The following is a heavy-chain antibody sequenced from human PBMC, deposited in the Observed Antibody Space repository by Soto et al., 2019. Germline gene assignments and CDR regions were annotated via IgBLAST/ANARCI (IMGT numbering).Heavy chain of an antibody. CDR3: ARGGYSYGYGPVTFDY. Sequence: SETLSLTCTVSGGSISSGGYYWSWIRQHPGKGLEWIGYIYYSGSTYYNPSLKSRVTISVDTSKNQFSLKLSSVTAADTAVYYCARGGYSYGYGPVTFDYWGQGTLVTVSS. D-gene: IGHD5-18*01. CDR2: IYYSGST. CDR1: GGSISSGGYY. V-gene: IGHV4-31*03. J-gene: IGHJ4*02.